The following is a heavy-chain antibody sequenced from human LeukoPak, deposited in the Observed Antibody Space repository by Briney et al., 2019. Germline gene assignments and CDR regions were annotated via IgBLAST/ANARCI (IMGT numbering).Heavy chain of an antibody. CDR1: GYSLSSGYY. Sequence: PSETLSLTCTVSGYSLSSGYYWGWIRQPPGKGLEWIGSIYHSGSTYYNPSLKSRVTISVDTSKNQFSLKLSSVTAADTAVYYCARDRGESSSTAFDYWGQGTLVTVSS. CDR2: IYHSGST. J-gene: IGHJ4*02. V-gene: IGHV4-38-2*02. D-gene: IGHD6-6*01. CDR3: ARDRGESSSTAFDY.